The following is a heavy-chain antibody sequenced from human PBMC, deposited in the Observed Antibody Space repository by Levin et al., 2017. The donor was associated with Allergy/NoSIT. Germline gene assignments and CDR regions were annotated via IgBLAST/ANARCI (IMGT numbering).Heavy chain of an antibody. J-gene: IGHJ4*02. CDR2: ITSMADTT. CDR3: AKMSYYDSGSADY. Sequence: SCAASGFTFRSFAMTWVRQAPGKGLEWVAVITSMADTTHYADSVKGRFTISRDDIENTVYLEMNSLRAEDTAIYYCAKMSYYDSGSADYWGQGTLVTVSS. CDR1: GFTFRSFA. V-gene: IGHV3-23*01. D-gene: IGHD3-10*01.